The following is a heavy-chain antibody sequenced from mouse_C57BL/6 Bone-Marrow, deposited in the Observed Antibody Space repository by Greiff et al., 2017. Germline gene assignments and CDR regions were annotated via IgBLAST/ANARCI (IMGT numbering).Heavy chain of an antibody. Sequence: EVQGLESGGGLVKPGGSLKLSCAASGFAFSSYAMSWVRQTPEKRLEWVATISDGGSYTYYPDNVKGRFTISRDNAKNNLYLQMSHLKSEDTAMYYCASTFYFDYWGQGTTLTVSS. CDR2: ISDGGSYT. CDR1: GFAFSSYA. J-gene: IGHJ2*01. V-gene: IGHV5-4*01. CDR3: ASTFYFDY.